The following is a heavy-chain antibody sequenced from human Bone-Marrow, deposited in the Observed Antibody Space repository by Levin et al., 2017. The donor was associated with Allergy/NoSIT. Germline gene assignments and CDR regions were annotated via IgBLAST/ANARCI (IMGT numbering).Heavy chain of an antibody. J-gene: IGHJ6*02. V-gene: IGHV3-23*01. CDR3: AKAAGEKWAMDV. CDR2: ISGSADNT. D-gene: IGHD1-26*01. Sequence: GESLKISCAASGFTFRSYAMTWVRRAPARGLEWVSAISGSADNTYYADSVKGRFTISRDNSKNTLFLQMNNLRAEDAAVYYCAKAAGEKWAMDVWGQGTTVTVSS. CDR1: GFTFRSYA.